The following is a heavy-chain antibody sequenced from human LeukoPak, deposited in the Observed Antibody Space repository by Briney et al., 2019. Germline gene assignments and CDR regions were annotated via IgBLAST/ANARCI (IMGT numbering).Heavy chain of an antibody. D-gene: IGHD3-16*01. CDR3: ARHVRSGGYFDY. CDR1: GGSISSSSYY. J-gene: IGHJ4*02. CDR2: IYYSGST. V-gene: IGHV4-39*01. Sequence: SETLSLTCTVSGGSISSSSYYWGWIRQPPGKGLEWIGSIYYSGSTYYNPSLKSRVTISVDTSKNQFSLKLSSVTAADTAVYYCARHVRSGGYFDYWGQGTLVTVSS.